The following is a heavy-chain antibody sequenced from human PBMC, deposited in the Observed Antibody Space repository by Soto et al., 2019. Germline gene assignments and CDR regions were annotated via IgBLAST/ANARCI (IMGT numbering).Heavy chain of an antibody. CDR1: GFTFSSYS. J-gene: IGHJ4*02. CDR2: ISGSGSRT. V-gene: IGHV3-23*01. D-gene: IGHD1-26*01. CDR3: AKATSSGSHGEY. Sequence: EVQLLESGGGLVQPGGSLRLSCATSGFTFSSYSMTWVCQAPGKGLAWVSTISGSGSRTYYADPVKGRFTISRDNSKNTLYLQMNSLRAEDTAVYCCAKATSSGSHGEYWGQGTLVSVSS.